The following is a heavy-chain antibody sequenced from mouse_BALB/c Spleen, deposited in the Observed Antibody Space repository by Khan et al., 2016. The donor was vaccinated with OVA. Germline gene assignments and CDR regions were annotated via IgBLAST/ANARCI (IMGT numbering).Heavy chain of an antibody. V-gene: IGHV9-3-1*01. J-gene: IGHJ1*01. Sequence: QIQLVQSGPEVKKPGETVKISCKASGYSFTNYGMNWVRQAPVKGLKWMGWINTYTGEPTYADDFKGRFAFSLETSASTAYLQINNLKNEDTATYFCASGGYWYFDVWGAGTTVTVSS. CDR3: ASGGYWYFDV. CDR1: GYSFTNYG. CDR2: INTYTGEP. D-gene: IGHD1-1*02.